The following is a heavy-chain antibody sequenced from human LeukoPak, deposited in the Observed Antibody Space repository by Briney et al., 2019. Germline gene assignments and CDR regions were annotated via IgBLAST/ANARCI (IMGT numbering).Heavy chain of an antibody. CDR3: AGCITVANTLEF. Sequence: PGGSLRLSCAASGFTLSISALSWVRQAPGKGLEWVSVISISGSTYYADSVKGRFTISIGNSKNTLYLQMNRMGVEDTAVYYCAGCITVANTLEFWGQGTLVTVSS. CDR2: ISISGST. CDR1: GFTLSISA. J-gene: IGHJ4*02. V-gene: IGHV3-23*01. D-gene: IGHD6-19*01.